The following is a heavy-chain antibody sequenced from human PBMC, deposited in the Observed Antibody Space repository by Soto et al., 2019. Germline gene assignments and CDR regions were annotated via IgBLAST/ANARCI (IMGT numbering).Heavy chain of an antibody. D-gene: IGHD6-19*01. Sequence: QVRLVESGGGAVQPGRSLKLSCATSGFSFRNYAMHWVRQAPGKGLEWVAFIWSDGSRQDYADSVKGRFIISRDDSRNTLDLQMNSLRVEDTAVYYCARDDAAGWNLDYWGQGTLVTVPS. J-gene: IGHJ4*02. CDR2: IWSDGSRQ. V-gene: IGHV3-33*01. CDR3: ARDDAAGWNLDY. CDR1: GFSFRNYA.